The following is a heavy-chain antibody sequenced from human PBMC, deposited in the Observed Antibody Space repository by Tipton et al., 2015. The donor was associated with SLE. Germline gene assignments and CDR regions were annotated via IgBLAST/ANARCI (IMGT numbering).Heavy chain of an antibody. CDR2: IYYSGST. CDR1: YGSISGYY. CDR3: AREAAISPVDAFDI. V-gene: IGHV4-59*01. Sequence: TLSLTCTVSYGSISGYYWSWIRQPPGKGLEWIGYIYYSGSTNYNPSLKSRVTISVDTSKNQFSLKLSSVTAADTAVYYCAREAAISPVDAFDIWGQGTMVSVSS. D-gene: IGHD2-2*02. J-gene: IGHJ3*02.